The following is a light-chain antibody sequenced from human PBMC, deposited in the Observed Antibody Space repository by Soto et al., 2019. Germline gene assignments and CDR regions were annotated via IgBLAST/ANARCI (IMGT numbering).Light chain of an antibody. CDR3: QQYENLPT. V-gene: IGKV1-33*01. Sequence: DIQMTQSASSLSASVGYRVPITCQASQNINNYLNWYQQKPGRAPELLIYDASNLEAGVPSRFRGSGSGTDFTFTISRLQPEDIPTYYCQQYENLPTFGQGTRLEIK. J-gene: IGKJ5*01. CDR2: DAS. CDR1: QNINNY.